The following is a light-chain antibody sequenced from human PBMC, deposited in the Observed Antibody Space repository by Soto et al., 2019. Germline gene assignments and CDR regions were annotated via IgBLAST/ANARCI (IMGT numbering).Light chain of an antibody. CDR2: DAS. V-gene: IGKV1-5*01. CDR3: QQYNSYSGT. J-gene: IGKJ3*01. CDR1: QSISSW. Sequence: DIQMTQSPSTLSASVGDRVTITCRASQSISSWLAWYQQKPGKAPKLLIYDASSLESGVPSRFGGSGSGTDFTLTISSLQPDEFATYYCQQYNSYSGTFGPGTKVDIK.